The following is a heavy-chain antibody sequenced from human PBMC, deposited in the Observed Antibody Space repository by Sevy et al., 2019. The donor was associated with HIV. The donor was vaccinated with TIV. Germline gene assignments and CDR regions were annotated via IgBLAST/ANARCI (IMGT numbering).Heavy chain of an antibody. D-gene: IGHD1-1*01. CDR2: IYPGDSDT. J-gene: IGHJ6*02. Sequence: GESLKISCKGSGYSFSDYWVGWVRQMPGKGLEWMGIIYPGDSDTTYSPAFQGQVTISADKSISTAYLPWSSLKASDTAIYYCARGARGTLPSYYYYTMDVWGQGTTVTVSS. V-gene: IGHV5-51*01. CDR3: ARGARGTLPSYYYYTMDV. CDR1: GYSFSDYW.